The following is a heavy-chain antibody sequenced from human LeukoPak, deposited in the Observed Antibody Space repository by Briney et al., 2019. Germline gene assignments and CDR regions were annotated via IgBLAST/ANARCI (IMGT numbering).Heavy chain of an antibody. J-gene: IGHJ4*02. V-gene: IGHV1-69*04. D-gene: IGHD3-10*01. CDR3: ARDVAMVRGVITGGYFDY. CDR1: GGTFSSYA. CDR2: IIPILGIA. Sequence: GASVKVSCKASGGTFSSYAISWVRQAPGQGLEWMGRIIPILGIANYAQKFQGRVTITADKSTSTAYMELRSLRSDDTAVYYCARDVAMVRGVITGGYFDYWGQGTLVTVSS.